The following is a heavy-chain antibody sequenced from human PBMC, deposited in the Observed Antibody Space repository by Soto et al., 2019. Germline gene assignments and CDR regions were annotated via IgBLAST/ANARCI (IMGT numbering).Heavy chain of an antibody. CDR2: IIPIFGTA. D-gene: IGHD6-13*01. CDR3: ARGAAAGTDDDFAY. Sequence: GASVKVSCKASGVTFSSYAISWVRQAPGQGLEWMGGIIPIFGTANYAQKFQGRVTITADESTSTAYMELSSLRSEDTAVYYCARGAAAGTDDDFAYWGQGTLVTVSS. V-gene: IGHV1-69*13. CDR1: GVTFSSYA. J-gene: IGHJ4*02.